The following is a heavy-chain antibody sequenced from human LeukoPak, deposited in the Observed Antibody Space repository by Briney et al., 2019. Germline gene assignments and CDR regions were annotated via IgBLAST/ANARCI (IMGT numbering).Heavy chain of an antibody. CDR2: MNCDNGGA. V-gene: IGHV1-2*02. D-gene: IGHD6-13*01. Sequence: AAVTVSCKASGYTFTDYYVHWFRQAPGQGREWMGLMNCDNGGAHLARNFQARVTITRDTSIHTASMELTRLRPDDTAVYYCARDSKAAVGTFFDYWGQGTPVTVSS. J-gene: IGHJ4*02. CDR3: ARDSKAAVGTFFDY. CDR1: GYTFTDYY.